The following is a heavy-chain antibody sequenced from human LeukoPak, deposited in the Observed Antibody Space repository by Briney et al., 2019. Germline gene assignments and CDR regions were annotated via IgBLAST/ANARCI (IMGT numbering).Heavy chain of an antibody. CDR3: AKDRAYDSSGYYRLGY. Sequence: PSETLSLTCAVSGDSISSSNWWSWVRQPPGKGLEWLGEIFHSGATNYNPSLKSRVTILVDKSKNQFSLKLSSVAAADTAVYYCAKDRAYDSSGYYRLGYWGQGTLVTVSS. J-gene: IGHJ4*02. D-gene: IGHD3-22*01. CDR2: IFHSGAT. CDR1: GDSISSSNW. V-gene: IGHV4-4*02.